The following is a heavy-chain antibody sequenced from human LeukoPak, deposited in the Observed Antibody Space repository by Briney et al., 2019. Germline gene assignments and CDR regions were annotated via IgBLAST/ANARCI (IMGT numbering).Heavy chain of an antibody. Sequence: PSETLSLTCTVSGGSISGSSYFWGWIRQPPGKGLEWVSAINKGGTFIKYADSVKGRFVVSRDNAKNLLFLQMNSLRVEDTALYFCAREVLDVVEPATNTVDYWGQGTRVTVSS. V-gene: IGHV3-21*01. CDR2: INKGGTFI. CDR3: AREVLDVVEPATNTVDY. CDR1: GGSISGSSYF. J-gene: IGHJ4*02. D-gene: IGHD2-2*01.